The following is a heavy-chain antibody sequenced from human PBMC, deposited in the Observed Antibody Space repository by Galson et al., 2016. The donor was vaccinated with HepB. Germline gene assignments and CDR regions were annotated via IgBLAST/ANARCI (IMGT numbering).Heavy chain of an antibody. D-gene: IGHD4-23*01. CDR3: AGGTSWHHFNF. CDR2: INVNGETT. Sequence: SLRLSCAASEFSISDYAMRWVRQAPGKGLEWVSSINVNGETTYYADSVKGRFTISRDNSRNTLYLQMNSLRVEDAAIYFCAGGTSWHHFNFWGQGSLVTVSS. CDR1: EFSISDYA. J-gene: IGHJ4*02. V-gene: IGHV3-23*01.